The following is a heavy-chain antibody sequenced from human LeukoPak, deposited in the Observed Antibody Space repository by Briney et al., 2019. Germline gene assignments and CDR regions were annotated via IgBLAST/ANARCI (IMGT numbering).Heavy chain of an antibody. CDR1: GASFNDYY. Sequence: PSETLSLTCAVYGASFNDYYWSWIRHSPTKGLEWIGEVNHSGSAKYNPSLKSRVTISADKSKNQFFLRLSPVAAADSGVYYCARERASNNHYHWFDPWGQGTLVTVSS. V-gene: IGHV4-34*01. J-gene: IGHJ5*02. CDR2: VNHSGSA. CDR3: ARERASNNHYHWFDP. D-gene: IGHD1-26*01.